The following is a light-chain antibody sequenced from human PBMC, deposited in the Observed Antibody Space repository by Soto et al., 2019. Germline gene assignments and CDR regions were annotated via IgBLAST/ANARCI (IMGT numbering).Light chain of an antibody. J-gene: IGKJ1*01. CDR2: AAS. V-gene: IGKV1-5*01. CDR3: QHYNSYSEA. Sequence: DIQMTQSPPSLSASVGDRVTITCRTSQSIDNYLNWYQQKPGKAPKLLIYAASTLQSGVPSRFSASGSETEFTLTISSLQPDDFATYYCQHYNSYSEAFGQGTKVDIK. CDR1: QSIDNY.